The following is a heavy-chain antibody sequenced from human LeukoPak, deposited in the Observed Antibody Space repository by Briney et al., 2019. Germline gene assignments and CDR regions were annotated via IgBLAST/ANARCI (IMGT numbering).Heavy chain of an antibody. CDR1: GFTFSSYG. D-gene: IGHD6-19*01. CDR3: AKTTTGYSSGRFPGWPVDY. Sequence: GSLRLSCAASGFTFSSYGMYLVRQAPGKGLEWGSGIFGSGGSTHYADSVKGRFTISRDNSKNTVYLQMNSLRAEDTAVYYCAKTTTGYSSGRFPGWPVDYWGQGTLVTVSS. V-gene: IGHV3-23*01. CDR2: IFGSGGST. J-gene: IGHJ4*02.